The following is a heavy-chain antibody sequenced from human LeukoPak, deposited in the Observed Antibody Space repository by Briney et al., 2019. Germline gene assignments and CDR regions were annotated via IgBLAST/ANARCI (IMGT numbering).Heavy chain of an antibody. V-gene: IGHV1-69*04. CDR2: IIPILGIA. D-gene: IGHD3-10*01. CDR3: ASSTGYYYGSGSTYIDY. J-gene: IGHJ4*02. CDR1: GGTFSSYA. Sequence: SVKVSCKASGGTFSSYAISWVRQAPGQGLGWMGRIIPILGIANYAQKFQGRVTITADKSTSTAYMELSSLRSEDTAVYYCASSTGYYYGSGSTYIDYWGQGTLVTVSS.